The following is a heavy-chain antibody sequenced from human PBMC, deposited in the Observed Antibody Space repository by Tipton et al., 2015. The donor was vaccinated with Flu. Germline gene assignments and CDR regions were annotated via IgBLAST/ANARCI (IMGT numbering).Heavy chain of an antibody. CDR2: ITYNSHYI. V-gene: IGHV3-9*01. CDR3: ASLTGDDY. CDR1: GSSFGVYG. D-gene: IGHD7-27*01. J-gene: IGHJ4*02. Sequence: SLRLSCAASGSSFGVYGMHWVRQAPGMGLEWVSGITYNSHYIDYADSVKGRFTISRDNAKNSLYLQMNSLRAEDTAVYYCASLTGDDYWGQGALVTVSS.